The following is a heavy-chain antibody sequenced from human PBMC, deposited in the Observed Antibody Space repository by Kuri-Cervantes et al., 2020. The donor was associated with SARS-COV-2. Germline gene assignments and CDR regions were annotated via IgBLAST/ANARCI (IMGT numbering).Heavy chain of an antibody. V-gene: IGHV3-23*01. J-gene: IGHJ3*02. D-gene: IGHD4-11*01. CDR3: ARDWDDYGNYERVFDI. Sequence: GESLKISCAASGFTFSSYWMHWVRQAPGKGLVWVSAISGSGGSTYYADSVKGRFTISRDNSKNTLYLQMNSLRAEDTAVYYCARDWDDYGNYERVFDIWGQGTMVTVSS. CDR2: ISGSGGST. CDR1: GFTFSSYW.